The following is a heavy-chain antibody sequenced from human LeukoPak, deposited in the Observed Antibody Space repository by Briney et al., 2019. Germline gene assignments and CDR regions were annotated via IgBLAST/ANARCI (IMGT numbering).Heavy chain of an antibody. V-gene: IGHV4-59*08. J-gene: IGHJ6*02. CDR1: GGSISSYY. Sequence: PSETLSLTCTVSGGSISSYYWSWIRQPPGKGLEWIGYIYYSGSTNYNPPLKSRVTISVDTSKNQFSLKLSSVTAAGAAVYYCARLGPVDTAMGDYYYYGMDVWGQGTTVTVSS. D-gene: IGHD5-18*01. CDR3: ARLGPVDTAMGDYYYYGMDV. CDR2: IYYSGST.